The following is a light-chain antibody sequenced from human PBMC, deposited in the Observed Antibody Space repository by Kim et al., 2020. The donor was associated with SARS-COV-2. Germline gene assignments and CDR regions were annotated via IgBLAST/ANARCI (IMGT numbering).Light chain of an antibody. CDR2: RDS. CDR3: QVWDSNTAL. CDR1: NIGSKN. J-gene: IGLJ2*01. Sequence: SYELTQPLSVSVALGQTARITCGGNNIGSKNVHWYQQKPGQAPVLVIYRDSNRPSGIPERFSGSNSGNTATLTISRAQAGDEADYYCQVWDSNTALFGGGTQLTVL. V-gene: IGLV3-9*01.